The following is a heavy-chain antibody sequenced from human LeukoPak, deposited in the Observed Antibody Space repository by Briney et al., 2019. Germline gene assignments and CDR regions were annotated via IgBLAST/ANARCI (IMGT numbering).Heavy chain of an antibody. CDR2: IYYTGST. J-gene: IGHJ4*02. CDR3: ARDLGPSRGFDY. D-gene: IGHD3-10*01. V-gene: IGHV4-59*01. CDR1: GSSISRYY. Sequence: SETLSLTCTVSGSSISRYYWSWIRQPPVKALEWIGYIYYTGSTTYNPSLRSRLTISVDTSKSQFSLKLNSVTAADTAVYYCARDLGPSRGFDYWGRGTLVTVSS.